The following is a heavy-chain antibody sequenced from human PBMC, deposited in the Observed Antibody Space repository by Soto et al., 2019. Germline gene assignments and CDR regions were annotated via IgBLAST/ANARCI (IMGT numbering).Heavy chain of an antibody. CDR2: ISAYNGNT. CDR3: ARSSGWTIAFDI. D-gene: IGHD6-19*01. J-gene: IGHJ3*02. CDR1: GYTFTSYG. Sequence: ASVKVSCKASGYTFTSYGISWVRQAPGQGLEWMGWISAYNGNTNYAQKLQGRVTMTTDTSTSTAYLELRSLISYDTAVYYCARSSGWTIAFDIWGQGTMVTVSS. V-gene: IGHV1-18*01.